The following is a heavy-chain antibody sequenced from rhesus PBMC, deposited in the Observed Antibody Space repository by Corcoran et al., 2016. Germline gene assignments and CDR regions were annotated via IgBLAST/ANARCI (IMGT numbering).Heavy chain of an antibody. CDR3: ARDFRWDYYFDY. Sequence: QLQLQESGPGLVKPSETLSLTCAVSGGSVSSSHWWSWVRPPPGKGLEWIGRISGSGGSPSYNPSLTSRVTISTDTSKNQFSLKVSSVTAADTAVYYCARDFRWDYYFDYWGQGVLVTVSS. CDR1: GGSVSSSHW. J-gene: IGHJ4*01. D-gene: IGHD1-1*01. V-gene: IGHV4-57*01. CDR2: ISGSGGSP.